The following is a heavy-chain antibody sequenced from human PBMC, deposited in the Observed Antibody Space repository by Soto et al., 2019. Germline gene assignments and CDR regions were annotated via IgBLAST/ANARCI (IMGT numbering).Heavy chain of an antibody. V-gene: IGHV3-7*01. CDR2: IKQDGSEK. CDR3: ARGIYCSGGSCYSPLDY. J-gene: IGHJ4*02. D-gene: IGHD2-15*01. CDR1: GFTFSSYW. Sequence: EVQLVDSGGGLVQPGGALRLSGAASGFTFSSYWMSWVRQAPGKGLEWVANIKQDGSEKYYVDSVKGRFTISRDNAKNSLYLQMNSLRAEDTAVYYCARGIYCSGGSCYSPLDYWGQGTLVTVSS.